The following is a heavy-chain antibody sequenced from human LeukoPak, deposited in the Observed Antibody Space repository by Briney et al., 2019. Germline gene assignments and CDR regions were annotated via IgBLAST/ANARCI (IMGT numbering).Heavy chain of an antibody. CDR3: ARDGLGVGATYFAY. V-gene: IGHV3-21*01. CDR1: GFTFSSYS. D-gene: IGHD1-26*01. J-gene: IGHJ4*02. Sequence: GGALRLSCAASGFTFSSYSMNWVRQAPGKGLGWGSSISSSRSYIYYADSVKGRFTISRDTAKNSLYLQMNSLRAEDTAVYYCARDGLGVGATYFAYWGQGTLVTVSS. CDR2: ISSSRSYI.